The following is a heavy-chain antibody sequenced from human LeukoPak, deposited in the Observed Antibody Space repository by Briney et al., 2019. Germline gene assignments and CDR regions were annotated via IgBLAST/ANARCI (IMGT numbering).Heavy chain of an antibody. V-gene: IGHV3-74*01. J-gene: IGHJ5*02. Sequence: GGSLRLSCEASGFTFSSYWMQWVRQVPGKGLVWVSRINSDGSITRYADSLKGPCTISREKAKETLCLQMNGLRAEDTAVYFCTRDPYKNNLPGNWFDPWGQGTLVTVSS. CDR2: INSDGSIT. CDR1: GFTFSSYW. CDR3: TRDPYKNNLPGNWFDP. D-gene: IGHD1-1*01.